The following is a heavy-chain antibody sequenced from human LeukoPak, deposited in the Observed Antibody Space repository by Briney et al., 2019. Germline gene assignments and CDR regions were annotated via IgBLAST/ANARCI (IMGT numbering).Heavy chain of an antibody. CDR1: AGSISSHY. D-gene: IGHD3-3*01. CDR2: IYYSGST. Sequence: SQTLSLTRTVSAGSISSHYWSWVRQSPEKGLEWIGYIYYSGSTNYNPSLKSRVTISVDTSKNQFSLKLSSVTAADTAVYYCARANSRFLEWLSVPNWFDPWGQGTLVTVSS. V-gene: IGHV4-59*11. J-gene: IGHJ5*02. CDR3: ARANSRFLEWLSVPNWFDP.